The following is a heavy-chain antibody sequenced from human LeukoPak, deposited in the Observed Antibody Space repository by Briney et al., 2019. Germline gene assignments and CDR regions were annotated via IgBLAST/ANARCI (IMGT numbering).Heavy chain of an antibody. J-gene: IGHJ4*02. Sequence: GGSLRLSCAASGFTFSSYSMNWVRQAPGKGLEWVSSISSSSSYIYYADSVKGRFTISRDNAKSSLCLQMNSLRAEDTAVYYCAIDDSIAVADYWGQGTLVTVSS. V-gene: IGHV3-21*01. CDR1: GFTFSSYS. D-gene: IGHD6-19*01. CDR3: AIDDSIAVADY. CDR2: ISSSSSYI.